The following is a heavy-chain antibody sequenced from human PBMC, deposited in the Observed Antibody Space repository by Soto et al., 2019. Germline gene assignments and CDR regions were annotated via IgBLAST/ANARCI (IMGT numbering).Heavy chain of an antibody. J-gene: IGHJ4*02. D-gene: IGHD3-22*01. V-gene: IGHV4-59*01. Sequence: SSETLSLTCTVSGGSISSYYWSWIRQPPGKGLEWIGYIYYSGSTNYNPSLKSRVTISVDTSKNQFSLKLSSVTAADTAVYYCARDSTPDYYDSSGYLHFDYWGQGTLVTVSS. CDR1: GGSISSYY. CDR2: IYYSGST. CDR3: ARDSTPDYYDSSGYLHFDY.